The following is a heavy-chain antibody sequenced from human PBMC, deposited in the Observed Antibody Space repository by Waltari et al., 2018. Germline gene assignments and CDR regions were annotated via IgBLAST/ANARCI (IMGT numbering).Heavy chain of an antibody. D-gene: IGHD3-10*01. CDR3: ARARGYFDSGNFYYYGMDV. CDR1: GYTFTSNA. CDR2: INTYTGNP. V-gene: IGHV7-4-1*02. J-gene: IGHJ6*02. Sequence: AQVEQSGSELKQPGASVNISCSTSGYTFTSNALNWVRQAPGQGLEWMGWINTYTGNPTYAQCFTGRFVFSLDTSVSTAYLQLSSLTADDTAVYYCARARGYFDSGNFYYYGMDVWGQGTTVTVSS.